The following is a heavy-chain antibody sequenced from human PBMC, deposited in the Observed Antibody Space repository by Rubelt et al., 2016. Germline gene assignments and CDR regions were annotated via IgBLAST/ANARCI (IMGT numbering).Heavy chain of an antibody. D-gene: IGHD4/OR15-4a*01. CDR1: DVSISSSGFY. V-gene: IGHV4-39*07. Sequence: QLHLKESGPGLVKPSETLSLTCSVSDVSISSSGFYWGWIRQPPGKGLEWIGTMYYSYTAYYNPSLKSRVTISVDTSNKQFSLKWTYVTAADTAVYYCARGMTVVKIDYWGQGTLVTVPS. CDR3: ARGMTVVKIDY. J-gene: IGHJ4*02. CDR2: MYYSYTA.